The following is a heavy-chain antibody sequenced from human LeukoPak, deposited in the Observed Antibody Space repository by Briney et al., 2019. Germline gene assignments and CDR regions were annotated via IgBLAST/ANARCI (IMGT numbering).Heavy chain of an antibody. D-gene: IGHD2-2*01. CDR3: AKDTTGYCSSTSCYAVDY. J-gene: IGHJ4*02. Sequence: GGSLRLSCAASGFTFSSYWMHWVRQAPGKGLVWVSAISGSGGSTYYADSVKGRFTISRDNSKNTLYLQMNSLRAEDTAVYYCAKDTTGYCSSTSCYAVDYWGQGTLVTVSS. CDR1: GFTFSSYW. CDR2: ISGSGGST. V-gene: IGHV3-23*01.